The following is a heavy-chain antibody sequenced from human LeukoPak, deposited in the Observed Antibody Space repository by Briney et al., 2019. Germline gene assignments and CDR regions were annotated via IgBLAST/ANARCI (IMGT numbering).Heavy chain of an antibody. V-gene: IGHV4-4*07. CDR3: ARHPSYSSGWFDP. Sequence: PSETLSLTCTVSGGSISSYYWSWIRQPAGKGLEWIGRIYITGSTNYNPSLKSRVTLSVDTSKNQFSLNLTSVTAADTAVYYCARHPSYSSGWFDPWGQGTLVTVSS. CDR1: GGSISSYY. D-gene: IGHD2-21*01. CDR2: IYITGST. J-gene: IGHJ5*02.